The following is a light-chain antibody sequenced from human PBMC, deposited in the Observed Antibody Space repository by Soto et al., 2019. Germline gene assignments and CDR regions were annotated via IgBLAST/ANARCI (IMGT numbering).Light chain of an antibody. J-gene: IGKJ1*01. CDR1: QRLVHTNGNTY. V-gene: IGKV2-30*02. CDR2: KVS. CDR3: MQGAHWPPT. Sequence: DVVMTQSPLSLSVTLGQPASISCRSSQRLVHTNGNTYLNRFQQRPGQSPRRLIYKVSDRDPGVPDRFSGSGSGTEFTLRISRVEADDVGVYYCMQGAHWPPTFGLGTKVEI.